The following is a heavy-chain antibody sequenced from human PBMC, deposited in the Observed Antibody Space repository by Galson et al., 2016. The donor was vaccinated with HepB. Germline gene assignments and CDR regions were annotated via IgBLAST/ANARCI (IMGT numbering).Heavy chain of an antibody. J-gene: IGHJ4*02. CDR2: IYSGGST. CDR3: TGESVGDYDYLDY. Sequence: SLRLSCAASGFTFSSYAMSWVRQSPGEGLEWVSVIYSGGSTYYADSVKGRFTISRDNSKNTVHLQMNSLRAEDTAVYYCTGESVGDYDYLDYWGQGALVTVSS. CDR1: GFTFSSYA. D-gene: IGHD5-12*01. V-gene: IGHV3-66*01.